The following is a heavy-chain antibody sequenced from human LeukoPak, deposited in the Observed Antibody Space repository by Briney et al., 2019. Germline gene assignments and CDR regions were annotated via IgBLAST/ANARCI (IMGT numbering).Heavy chain of an antibody. CDR1: GGSISSSSYY. CDR2: IYYSGST. CDR3: ARSAVASGINYFDP. V-gene: IGHV4-39*01. Sequence: PSETLSLTCTVSGGSISSSSYYWDWIRQPPGKGLEWIGAIYYSGSTNYNPSLKSRVTISVDTSKNQFSLKLSSVTAADTAVYYCARSAVASGINYFDPWGQGTLVTVSS. J-gene: IGHJ5*02. D-gene: IGHD6-13*01.